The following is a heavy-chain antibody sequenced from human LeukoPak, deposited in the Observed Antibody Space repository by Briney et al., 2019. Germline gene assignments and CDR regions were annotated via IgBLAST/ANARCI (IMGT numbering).Heavy chain of an antibody. D-gene: IGHD3-3*01. V-gene: IGHV3-20*04. Sequence: GGSLRLSCAASGFTFDDYAMNWVRQAPGKGLEWVSGINWDGGSTYYRDSVKGRFTISRDNAKNSLYLQMNSLRAEDTALYYCARVKGSGYRNSIDYWGQGTLVTVSS. CDR3: ARVKGSGYRNSIDY. CDR1: GFTFDDYA. J-gene: IGHJ4*02. CDR2: INWDGGST.